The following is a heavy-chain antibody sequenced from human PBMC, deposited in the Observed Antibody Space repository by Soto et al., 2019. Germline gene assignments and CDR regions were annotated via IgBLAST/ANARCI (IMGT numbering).Heavy chain of an antibody. CDR3: AKGLYDNSGYYYTD. CDR1: GFSFSNYV. J-gene: IGHJ4*02. Sequence: GGSLRLSCAASGFSFSNYVMSWVRQAPGKGLEWVSSTSSSGGTPYYEDSVKGRFTISRDNSKDTLFLQMHSLRAEDTAVYFCAKGLYDNSGYYYTDWGQGTLVTVSS. CDR2: TSSSGGTP. D-gene: IGHD3-22*01. V-gene: IGHV3-23*01.